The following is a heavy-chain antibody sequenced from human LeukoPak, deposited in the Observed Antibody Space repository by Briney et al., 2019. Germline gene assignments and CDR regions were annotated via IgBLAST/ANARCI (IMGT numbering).Heavy chain of an antibody. Sequence: GASVKVSCKASGYTFTGYYMHWVRQAPGQGLEWTGWINPNSGGTNYAQKFQGRVTMTRDTSISTAYMELSRLRSDDTAVYYCARSPIELWLQDYGGNGVFDYWGQGTLVTVSS. CDR2: INPNSGGT. V-gene: IGHV1-2*02. D-gene: IGHD4-23*01. CDR3: ARSPIELWLQDYGGNGVFDY. J-gene: IGHJ4*02. CDR1: GYTFTGYY.